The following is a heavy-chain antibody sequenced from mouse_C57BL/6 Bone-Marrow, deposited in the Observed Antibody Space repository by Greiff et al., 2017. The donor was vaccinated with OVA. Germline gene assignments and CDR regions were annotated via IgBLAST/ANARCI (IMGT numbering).Heavy chain of an antibody. CDR2: INPNNGGT. D-gene: IGHD1-1*01. V-gene: IGHV1-26*01. J-gene: IGHJ3*01. CDR3: AREPPHYYGSRWTWFAY. CDR1: GYTFTDYY. Sequence: EVQLQQSGPELVKPGASVKISCKASGYTFTDYYMNWVKQSHGKSLEWIGDINPNNGGTSYNQKFKGKATLTVDKSSSTAYMELRSLTSEDSAVYYCAREPPHYYGSRWTWFAYWGQGTLVTVSA.